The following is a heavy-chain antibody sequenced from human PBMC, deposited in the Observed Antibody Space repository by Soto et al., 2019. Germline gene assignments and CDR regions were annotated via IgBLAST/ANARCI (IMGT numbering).Heavy chain of an antibody. CDR3: ARETRGFDY. D-gene: IGHD2-2*01. CDR1: GGSISSYY. V-gene: IGHV4-59*12. Sequence: SEPLSLTCTVSGGSISSYYWSWIRQPPGKGLEWIGYIYYSGSTNYNPSLKSRVTISVDTSKNQFSLKLSSVTAADTAVYYCARETRGFDYWGQGTLVTVSS. CDR2: IYYSGST. J-gene: IGHJ4*02.